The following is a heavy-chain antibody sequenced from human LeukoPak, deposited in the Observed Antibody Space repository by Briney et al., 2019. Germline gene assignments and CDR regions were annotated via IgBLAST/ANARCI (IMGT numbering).Heavy chain of an antibody. Sequence: PGGSLRLSCAASGFTFSSYAMHWVRQAPGKGLEWVAVISYDGSNKYYADSVKGRFTISRDNAKNSLYLQMNSLRAEDTALYHCARRSTYYYYGMDVWGQGTTVTVSS. J-gene: IGHJ6*02. CDR2: ISYDGSNK. D-gene: IGHD1-26*01. CDR3: ARRSTYYYYGMDV. V-gene: IGHV3-30-3*01. CDR1: GFTFSSYA.